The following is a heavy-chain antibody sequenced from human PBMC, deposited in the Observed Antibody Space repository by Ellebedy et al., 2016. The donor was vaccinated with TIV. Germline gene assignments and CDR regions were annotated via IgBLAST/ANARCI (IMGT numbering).Heavy chain of an antibody. CDR3: ARDSSGYYYTVGAFDI. CDR1: GYTLTELS. Sequence: AASVKVSCKVSGYTLTELSIHWVRQAPGQGLEWMGGIIPIFGTAKFAQKFQGRVTITADESTSTAYMELSSLRSEDTAVYYCARDSSGYYYTVGAFDIWGQGTMVTVSS. CDR2: IIPIFGTA. V-gene: IGHV1-69*13. D-gene: IGHD3-22*01. J-gene: IGHJ3*02.